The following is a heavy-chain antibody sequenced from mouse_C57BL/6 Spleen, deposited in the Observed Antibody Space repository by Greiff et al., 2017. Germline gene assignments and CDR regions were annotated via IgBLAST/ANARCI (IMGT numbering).Heavy chain of an antibody. CDR2: MWSGGST. Sequence: VQRVESGPGLVQPSQSLSITCTVSGFSLTSYGVHWVRQSPGKGLEWLGVMWSGGSTDYNAAFISRLSISKDNSKSQVFFKMNSLQADDTAIYYCARNGYDGSIYYAMDYWGQGTSVTVSS. J-gene: IGHJ4*01. CDR1: GFSLTSYG. V-gene: IGHV2-2*01. D-gene: IGHD1-1*01. CDR3: ARNGYDGSIYYAMDY.